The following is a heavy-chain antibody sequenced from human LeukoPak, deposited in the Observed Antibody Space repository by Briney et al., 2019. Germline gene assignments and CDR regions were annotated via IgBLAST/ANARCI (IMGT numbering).Heavy chain of an antibody. CDR2: MRYDGSNK. D-gene: IGHD5-18*01. Sequence: PGGSLRLSCAASGFTFSSYGMHWVRQTPGKGLEWVAFMRYDGSNKYYADSVKGRFTISRDTSKNTLYLQMNSLRAEDTAVYYCVKDHGYSYGRSFDYWGQGTLVTVSS. V-gene: IGHV3-30*02. J-gene: IGHJ4*02. CDR1: GFTFSSYG. CDR3: VKDHGYSYGRSFDY.